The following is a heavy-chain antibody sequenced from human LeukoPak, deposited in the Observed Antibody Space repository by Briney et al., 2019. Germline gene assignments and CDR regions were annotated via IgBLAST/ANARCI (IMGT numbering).Heavy chain of an antibody. J-gene: IGHJ4*02. CDR3: ARDKLGLGELSLYDE. D-gene: IGHD3-16*02. CDR2: MNPNSGGT. Sequence: ASVKVSCKASGYTLTGHSMHWVRQAPGQGLEWMGWMNPNSGGTKYTRKLQGRVTMTRDTSISTAYMELSRLTSDDTAMYYCARDKLGLGELSLYDEWGQGTQVTVSS. CDR1: GYTLTGHS. V-gene: IGHV1-2*02.